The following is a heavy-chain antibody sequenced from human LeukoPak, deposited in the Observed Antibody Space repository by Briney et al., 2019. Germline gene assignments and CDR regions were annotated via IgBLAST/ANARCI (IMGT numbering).Heavy chain of an antibody. CDR1: GGSFSGHY. Sequence: PSETLSLTCAVYGGSFSGHYWSWVRQPPGKGLEWIGEIDHSGSSNYNPSLKSRVTLSVDTSKNQFSLKLRSATAADTALYYCARRPRNSGSYDGPSGLDYWGQGTLVTVSS. J-gene: IGHJ4*02. CDR2: IDHSGSS. CDR3: ARRPRNSGSYDGPSGLDY. D-gene: IGHD1-26*01. V-gene: IGHV4-34*01.